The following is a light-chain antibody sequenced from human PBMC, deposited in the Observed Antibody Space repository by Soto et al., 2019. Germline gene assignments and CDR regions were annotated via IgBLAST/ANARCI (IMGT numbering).Light chain of an antibody. CDR1: SSDVGGYNY. CDR3: SSYTTDNTRV. CDR2: EVN. J-gene: IGLJ2*01. V-gene: IGLV2-14*01. Sequence: QSALTQPASVSGSPGQSITIFCTGTSSDVGGYNYVSWYQQYPGKAPKLMIYEVNNRPSGVSNRFSGSKSGNTASLTISGLQADDEADYYCSSYTTDNTRVFGGGTHLTVL.